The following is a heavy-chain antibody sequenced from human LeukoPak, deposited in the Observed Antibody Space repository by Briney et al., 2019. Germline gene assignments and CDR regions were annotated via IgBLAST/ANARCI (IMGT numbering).Heavy chain of an antibody. CDR3: ARQLGTILVQGAFDI. V-gene: IGHV5-51*01. CDR2: IYPGDSDT. D-gene: IGHD3-3*01. J-gene: IGHJ3*02. Sequence: GESLKISCQASGYRFTNYWIGWVRQMPGKGLEWMGIIYPGDSDTRYSPSFQGQVTISADKSISTAYLQWSSLKASDTAMYYCARQLGTILVQGAFDIWGQGTMVTVSS. CDR1: GYRFTNYW.